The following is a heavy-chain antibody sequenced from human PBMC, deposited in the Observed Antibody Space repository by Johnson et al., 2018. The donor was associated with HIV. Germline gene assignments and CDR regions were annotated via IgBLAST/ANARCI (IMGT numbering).Heavy chain of an antibody. D-gene: IGHD4-17*01. CDR1: GFTFDDYG. CDR3: ARVLGDYAYHI. CDR2: ISSGGRTI. J-gene: IGHJ3*02. V-gene: IGHV3-48*03. Sequence: VQLVESGGGVVRPGGSLRLSCAASGFTFDDYGMSWVRQAPGKGLEWVSYISSGGRTIYYADSVKGRFTISRDNAKNSLYLQMNSLRVEDTAVYYCARVLGDYAYHIWGQGTMVTVSS.